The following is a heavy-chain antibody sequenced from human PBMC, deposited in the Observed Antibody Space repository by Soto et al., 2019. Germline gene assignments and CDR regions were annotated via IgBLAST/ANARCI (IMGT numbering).Heavy chain of an antibody. J-gene: IGHJ4*02. CDR1: GYTFTIYY. CDR3: AREKRGIVVVTATSSFDY. CDR2: INPSGGST. Sequence: ASVKVSCKASGYTFTIYYMHWVRQAPGQGLEWMGIINPSGGSTSYAQKFQGRVTMTRDTSTSTVYMELSSLRSEDTAVYYCAREKRGIVVVTATSSFDYWGQGTLVTVSS. D-gene: IGHD2-21*02. V-gene: IGHV1-46*03.